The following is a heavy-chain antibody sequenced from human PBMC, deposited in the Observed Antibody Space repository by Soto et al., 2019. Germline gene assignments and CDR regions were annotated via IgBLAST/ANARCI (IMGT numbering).Heavy chain of an antibody. D-gene: IGHD2-15*01. J-gene: IGHJ3*02. Sequence: QVQLVQSGAGVREPGASVKVSCKVSGYTVTSYFIHWVRQAPGQGLEWIGAINPGAGGRSYAQKLQGRVTLTGDTSTSTVYMELSSLTSDDTAIYFCARDRVGRATVVPDDAFDIWGQGTMVTVSS. CDR1: GYTVTSYF. CDR2: INPGAGGR. CDR3: ARDRVGRATVVPDDAFDI. V-gene: IGHV1-46*04.